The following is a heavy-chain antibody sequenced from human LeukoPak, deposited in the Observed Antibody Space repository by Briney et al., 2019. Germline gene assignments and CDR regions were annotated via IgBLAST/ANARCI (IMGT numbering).Heavy chain of an antibody. CDR1: GGSISNSY. Sequence: SETLSLTCTVSGGSISNSYWTWIRQPPGKGLEWIGYIYNSGSTNYNPSLKSRITISLDTSKSQFSLKLRSVTAEDTAIYYCARATTMILQYWGQGTLVTVSS. V-gene: IGHV4-59*01. J-gene: IGHJ4*02. CDR2: IYNSGST. CDR3: ARATTMILQY. D-gene: IGHD3-22*01.